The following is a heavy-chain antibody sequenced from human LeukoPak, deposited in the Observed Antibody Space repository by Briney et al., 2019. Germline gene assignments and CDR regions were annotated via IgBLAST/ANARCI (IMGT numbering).Heavy chain of an antibody. CDR3: ARECYSSSWGRRRNWFDP. Sequence: PGGSLRLSCVASGFTFSSHGMNWVRQAPGKGLEWVSGITSGTRTYYADSVKGRFAISRDNSKNTMYLQMNSLRAEDTAVYYCARECYSSSWGRRRNWFDPWGQGTLVTVSS. J-gene: IGHJ5*02. V-gene: IGHV3-23*01. CDR1: GFTFSSHG. D-gene: IGHD6-13*01. CDR2: ITSGTRT.